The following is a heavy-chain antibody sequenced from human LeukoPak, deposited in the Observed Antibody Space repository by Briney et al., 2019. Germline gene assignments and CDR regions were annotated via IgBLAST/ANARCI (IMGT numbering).Heavy chain of an antibody. J-gene: IGHJ4*02. V-gene: IGHV1-46*01. D-gene: IGHD6-13*01. CDR2: LNPDGGST. CDR3: ARDVAAAGTFGDY. CDR1: VYIFSRYY. Sequence: ASVTLSCKASVYIFSRYYMHWVRQAPGQGLEWMGILNPDGGSTGYSQRFQDRITMTMDTSTNSFYMELRSLTSDDTAVYYCARDVAAAGTFGDYWGQGTLVTVSS.